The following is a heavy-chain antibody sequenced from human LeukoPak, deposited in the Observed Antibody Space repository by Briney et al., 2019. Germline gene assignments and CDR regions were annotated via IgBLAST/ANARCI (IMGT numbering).Heavy chain of an antibody. CDR3: ARPGRGDLGDY. Sequence: PSETLSLTCTVSGYSISSGYYWGWIRQPPGKGLEWIGSIYHSGSTHYSLSLQSRVTISVDTSKNQVSLKMTSVTAADTAVYYCARPGRGDLGDYWGQGTLVTVSS. CDR2: IYHSGST. D-gene: IGHD2-21*02. J-gene: IGHJ4*02. CDR1: GYSISSGYY. V-gene: IGHV4-38-2*02.